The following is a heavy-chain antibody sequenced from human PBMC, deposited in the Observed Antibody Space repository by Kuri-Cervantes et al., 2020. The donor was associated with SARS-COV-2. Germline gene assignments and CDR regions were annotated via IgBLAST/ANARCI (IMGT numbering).Heavy chain of an antibody. V-gene: IGHV4-39*07. CDR3: ARHRLRVSMLAGANRFDL. CDR1: GGSISSSGHY. J-gene: IGHJ5*02. Sequence: SETLSLTCTVSGGSISSSGHYWGWIRQPPGKGLEWIGTIHDSGSAYDNPSLKSRVTMSLETSKNQFSLTLNSVTAADTAMYYCARHRLRVSMLAGANRFDLWGLGILVTVSS. D-gene: IGHD3-10*02. CDR2: IHDSGSA.